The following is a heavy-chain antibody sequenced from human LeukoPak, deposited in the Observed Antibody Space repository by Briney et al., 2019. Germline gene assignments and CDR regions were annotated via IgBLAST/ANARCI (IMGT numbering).Heavy chain of an antibody. D-gene: IGHD2-21*02. CDR2: INHSGYT. Sequence: HSETLSLTCAVSGVSFDDYYWSWVRQTPGKGLEWIGEINHSGYTNDSPSLKSRVTLSIDTSRKQFSLNLRSVTVADTGIYYCTRMTAGHDYWGQGTLVTASS. CDR1: GVSFDDYY. CDR3: TRMTAGHDY. V-gene: IGHV4-34*01. J-gene: IGHJ4*02.